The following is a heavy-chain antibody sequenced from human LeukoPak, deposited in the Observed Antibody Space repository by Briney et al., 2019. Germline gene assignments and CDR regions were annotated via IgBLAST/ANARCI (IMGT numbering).Heavy chain of an antibody. D-gene: IGHD3-16*01. V-gene: IGHV4-59*01. CDR1: GDSFTDYY. CDR3: ARDGGLQSHFDF. Sequence: PSETLSLTCNVIGDSFTDYYWNWIRQPPGKGLEWIGYIYYNENSNYSPSLKGRVTLSVDTSRNQFSLHLASVTAADTAMYSCARDGGLQSHFDFWGQGILVTVAS. CDR2: IYYNENS. J-gene: IGHJ4*02.